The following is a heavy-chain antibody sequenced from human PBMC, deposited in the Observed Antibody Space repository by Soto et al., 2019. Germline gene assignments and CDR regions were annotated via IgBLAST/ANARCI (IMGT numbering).Heavy chain of an antibody. CDR3: VRREARASYDFYS. CDR1: GGSISSYY. Sequence: NPSETLSLTCTVSGGSISSYYWSWIRQPPGKGLEWIGYIYYSGSTNYNPSLKSRVTISVDTSKNQFSLKLSSVTAADTAVYYCVRREARASYDFYSWAQGTPVPVSS. D-gene: IGHD2-15*01. J-gene: IGHJ1*01. V-gene: IGHV4-59*08. CDR2: IYYSGST.